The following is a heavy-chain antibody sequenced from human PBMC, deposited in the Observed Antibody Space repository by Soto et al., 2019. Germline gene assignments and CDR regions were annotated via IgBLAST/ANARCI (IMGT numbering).Heavy chain of an antibody. J-gene: IGHJ6*03. Sequence: GGSLRLSCAASGFTFSDYYMSWIRQAPGKGLEWVSYISGSGSSTYYADSVKGRFTISRDNSKNSLYLQMNSLRAEDTAVYYCARGRGCSSTSCYVRGDYYYYMDVWGKGTTVTVSS. CDR3: ARGRGCSSTSCYVRGDYYYYMDV. D-gene: IGHD2-2*01. CDR2: ISGSGSST. V-gene: IGHV3-11*04. CDR1: GFTFSDYY.